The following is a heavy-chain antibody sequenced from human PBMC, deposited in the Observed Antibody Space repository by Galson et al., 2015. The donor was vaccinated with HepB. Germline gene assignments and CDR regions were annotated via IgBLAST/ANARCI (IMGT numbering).Heavy chain of an antibody. CDR1: GFTFSSYG. CDR3: AKDSTYYDYIWGSYRDYYMDV. Sequence: SLRLSCAASGFTFSSYGMHWVRQAPGKGLEWVAVISYDGSNKYYADSVKGRFTISRDNSKNTLYLQMNSLRAEDTAVYYCAKDSTYYDYIWGSYRDYYMDVWGKGTTVTVSS. J-gene: IGHJ6*03. V-gene: IGHV3-30*18. CDR2: ISYDGSNK. D-gene: IGHD3-16*02.